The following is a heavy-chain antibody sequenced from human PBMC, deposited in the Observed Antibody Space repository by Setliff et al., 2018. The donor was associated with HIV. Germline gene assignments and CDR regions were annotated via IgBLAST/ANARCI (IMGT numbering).Heavy chain of an antibody. CDR2: IDDSGSI. V-gene: IGHV4-34*01. Sequence: SGTLSLTCAVYTESLTRYDWAWIRQSPEKGLEWIGEIDDSGSIIYNPSLQSRVTMSVDTSKNQFSLKVRSLTAADTGLYYCARVKSIKTTLVRLWPRFDLWGQGTQVTVSS. D-gene: IGHD3-10*01. J-gene: IGHJ5*02. CDR1: TESLTRYD. CDR3: ARVKSIKTTLVRLWPRFDL.